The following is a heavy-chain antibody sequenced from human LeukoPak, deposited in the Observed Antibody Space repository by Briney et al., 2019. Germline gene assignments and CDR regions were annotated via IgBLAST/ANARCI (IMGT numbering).Heavy chain of an antibody. CDR3: ARDQPVVVHDY. J-gene: IGHJ4*02. CDR1: GFTFSDYY. CDR2: ISSSGSTI. D-gene: IGHD2-15*01. Sequence: GGSLRLSCAASGFTFSDYYMSWIRQAPGEGLEWVSYISSSGSTIYYADSVKGRFTISRDNAKNSLYLQMNSLRAEDTAVYYCARDQPVVVHDYWGQGTLVTVSS. V-gene: IGHV3-11*01.